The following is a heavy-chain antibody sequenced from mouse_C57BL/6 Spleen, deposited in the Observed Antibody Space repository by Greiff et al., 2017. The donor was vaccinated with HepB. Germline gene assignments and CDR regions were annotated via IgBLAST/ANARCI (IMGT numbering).Heavy chain of an antibody. D-gene: IGHD4-1*01. Sequence: EVQLVESGGGLVKPGGSLKLSCAASGFTFSSYTMSWVRQTPEKRLEWVATISGGGGNTYYPDSVKGRFTISRDNAKNTLYLQMSSLRSEDTALYYCARRANWDRNYAMDYWGQGTSVTVSS. V-gene: IGHV5-9*01. CDR3: ARRANWDRNYAMDY. J-gene: IGHJ4*01. CDR1: GFTFSSYT. CDR2: ISGGGGNT.